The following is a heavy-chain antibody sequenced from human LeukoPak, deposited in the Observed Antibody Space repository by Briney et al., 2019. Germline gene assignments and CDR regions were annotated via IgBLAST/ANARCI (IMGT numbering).Heavy chain of an antibody. CDR1: GYTFTSYY. CDR2: INPSGGST. V-gene: IGHV1-46*01. CDR3: ARMNYVSSGWGAPFDY. Sequence: SVKVSCKASGYTFTSYYMHWVRQAPGQGLEWMGIINPSGGSTSYAQKFQGRVTMTRDTSTSTVYMELSSLRSEDTAVYYCARMNYVSSGWGAPFDYWGQGTLVTVSS. D-gene: IGHD1-7*01. J-gene: IGHJ4*02.